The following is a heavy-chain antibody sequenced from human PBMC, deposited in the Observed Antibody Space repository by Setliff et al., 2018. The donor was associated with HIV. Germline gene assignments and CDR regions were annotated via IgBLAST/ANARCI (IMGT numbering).Heavy chain of an antibody. J-gene: IGHJ4*02. V-gene: IGHV4-59*11. CDR3: ARRSPRENYFDY. CDR1: GGPISGHY. Sequence: ETLSLTCHVSGGPISGHYWSWIRQSPEKGLEWLGYMYSSGISNYSPSLKSRLSISVDTSKNQFSLKLTSMTAADTAIYYCARRSPRENYFDYWGQGTLVTVSS. CDR2: MYSSGIS.